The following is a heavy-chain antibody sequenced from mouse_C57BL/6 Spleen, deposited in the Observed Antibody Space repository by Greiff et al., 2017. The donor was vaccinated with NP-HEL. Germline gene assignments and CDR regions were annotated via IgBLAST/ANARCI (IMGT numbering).Heavy chain of an antibody. CDR3: ARRAQATPYFDD. CDR2: IDPSDSET. CDR1: GYTFTSYW. J-gene: IGHJ2*01. Sequence: QVQLQQPGAELVRPGSSVKLSCKASGYTFTSYWMHWVKQRPIQGLEWIGNIDPSDSETHYNQKFKDKATLTVDTSSSTAYMQLSSLTSEDSAVYYGARRAQATPYFDDWGQGTTLTVAS. V-gene: IGHV1-52*01. D-gene: IGHD3-2*02.